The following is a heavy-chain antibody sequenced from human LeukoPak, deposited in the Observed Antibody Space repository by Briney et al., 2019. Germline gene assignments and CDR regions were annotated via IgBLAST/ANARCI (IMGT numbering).Heavy chain of an antibody. J-gene: IGHJ4*02. V-gene: IGHV3-7*01. CDR3: ARDLVGATTGFDY. D-gene: IGHD1-26*01. CDR2: IKQDGSEK. CDR1: GFTFSSYW. Sequence: GGSLRLSCAAPGFTFSSYWMSWVRQAPGKGLEWVANIKQDGSEKYYVDSVKGRFTISRDNAKNSLYLQTNSLRAEDTAVYYCARDLVGATTGFDYWGQGTLVTVSS.